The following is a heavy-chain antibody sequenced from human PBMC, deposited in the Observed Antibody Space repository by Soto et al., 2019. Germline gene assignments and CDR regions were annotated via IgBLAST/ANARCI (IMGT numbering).Heavy chain of an antibody. CDR3: ARRGQEGPGLAH. V-gene: IGHV3-74*01. CDR2: INSDGSST. Sequence: EVQLVESGGNLIQPGGSLRLSCAASGFTFSSYWMHWVRQAPGKGLVWVSRINSDGSSTSYVDSVKGRFTISRDNAKNTLYLQMNSLSFEDKAVYYCARRGQEGPGLAHWGQGTLVTVSS. CDR1: GFTFSSYW. J-gene: IGHJ5*02.